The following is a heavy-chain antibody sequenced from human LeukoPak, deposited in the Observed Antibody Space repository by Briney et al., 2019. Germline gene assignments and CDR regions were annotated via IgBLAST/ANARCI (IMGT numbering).Heavy chain of an antibody. CDR2: IIPIFGTA. CDR1: GGTFSSYA. D-gene: IGHD2-15*01. J-gene: IGHJ4*02. V-gene: IGHV1-69*05. Sequence: SSVKVSCKASGGTFSSYAISWVRQAPGQGLEWMGRIIPIFGTANYAQKFQGRVTITTNESTGTAYMELSSLRSEDTAVYYCARDLGGGPTDYWGQGTLVTVSS. CDR3: ARDLGGGPTDY.